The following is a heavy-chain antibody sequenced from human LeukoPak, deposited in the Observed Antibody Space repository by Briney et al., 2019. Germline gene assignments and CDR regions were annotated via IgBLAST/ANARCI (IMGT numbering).Heavy chain of an antibody. CDR2: IVVGSGNT. V-gene: IGHV1-58*02. CDR1: GFTFTTSA. D-gene: IGHD5-24*01. J-gene: IGHJ4*02. Sequence: SVKVSCKASGFTFTTSAMQWVRQARGQRLEWIGWIVVGSGNTNYAQKFQERVTITRDMSTSTAYMELSSLRSEDTAVYYCASSTRDGHNLDPDYWGQGTLVTVSS. CDR3: ASSTRDGHNLDPDY.